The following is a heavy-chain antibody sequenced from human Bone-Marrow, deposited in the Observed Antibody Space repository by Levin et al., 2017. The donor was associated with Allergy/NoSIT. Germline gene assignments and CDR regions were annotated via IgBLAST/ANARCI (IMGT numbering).Heavy chain of an antibody. V-gene: IGHV4-34*01. Sequence: SETLSLTCAVYGGSFSGYYWSWIRQPPGKGLEWIGEINHSGSTNYNPSLKSRVTISVDTSKNQFSLKLSSVTAADTAVYYCARGGSQLLWFGELSLPPFDYWGQGTLVTVSS. CDR3: ARGGSQLLWFGELSLPPFDY. CDR2: INHSGST. D-gene: IGHD3-10*01. J-gene: IGHJ4*02. CDR1: GGSFSGYY.